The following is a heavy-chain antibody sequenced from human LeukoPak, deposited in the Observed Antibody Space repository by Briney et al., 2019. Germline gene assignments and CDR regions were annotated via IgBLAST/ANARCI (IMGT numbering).Heavy chain of an antibody. D-gene: IGHD3-10*01. CDR2: IYYSGST. CDR1: GGSISSYY. CDR3: ARDGDYYYYMDV. Sequence: SETLSLTCTVSGGSISSYYWSWIRQPPGKGLEWVGYIYYSGSTNYNPSLKSRVTISVDTSKNQFSLKLSSVTAADTAVYYCARDGDYYYYMDVWGKGTTVTVSS. V-gene: IGHV4-59*01. J-gene: IGHJ6*03.